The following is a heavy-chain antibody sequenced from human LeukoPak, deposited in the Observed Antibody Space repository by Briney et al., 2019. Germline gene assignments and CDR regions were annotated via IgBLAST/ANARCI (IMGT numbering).Heavy chain of an antibody. J-gene: IGHJ4*02. D-gene: IGHD5-24*01. CDR2: ISSSSSYI. Sequence: PGWALRLSCAASGFTFSSYSMNWVRQAPGKGLEWVSSISSSSSYIYYADSVKGRFTISRDNAKNSLYLQMNSLRAEDTAVYYCAREEMATMYPYFDYWGQGTLVTVSS. CDR1: GFTFSSYS. V-gene: IGHV3-21*01. CDR3: AREEMATMYPYFDY.